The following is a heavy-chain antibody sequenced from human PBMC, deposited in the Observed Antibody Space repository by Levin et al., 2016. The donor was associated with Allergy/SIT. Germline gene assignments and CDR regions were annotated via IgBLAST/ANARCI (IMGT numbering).Heavy chain of an antibody. Sequence: WIRQPPGKGLEWIGYIYYSGSTYYNPSLKSRVTISVDTSKNQFSLKLSSVTAADTAVYYCARGHDGQHAGDFDYWGQGTLVTVSS. J-gene: IGHJ4*02. V-gene: IGHV4-30-4*07. D-gene: IGHD3-10*01. CDR2: IYYSGST. CDR3: ARGHDGQHAGDFDY.